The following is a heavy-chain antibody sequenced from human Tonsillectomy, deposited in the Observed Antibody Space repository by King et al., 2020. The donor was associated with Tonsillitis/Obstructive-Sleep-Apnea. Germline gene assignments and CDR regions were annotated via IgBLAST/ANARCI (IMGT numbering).Heavy chain of an antibody. V-gene: IGHV4-59*01. Sequence: QLQESGPGLVKPSETLSLTCTVSGGSISRYYWSWIRQPPGKGLEWIGYIYYSGSTNYNSSLKSRVTISVETSKNQFSLKMSSVTAADTAVYYCARDGGYDVWSGNYGIAAYYMDVWGKGTTVTVSS. J-gene: IGHJ6*03. D-gene: IGHD3-3*01. CDR2: IYYSGST. CDR3: ARDGGYDVWSGNYGIAAYYMDV. CDR1: GGSISRYY.